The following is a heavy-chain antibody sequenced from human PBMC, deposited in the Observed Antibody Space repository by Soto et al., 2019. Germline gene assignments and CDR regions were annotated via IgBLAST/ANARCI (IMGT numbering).Heavy chain of an antibody. V-gene: IGHV4-31*03. CDR1: GGSISSGGYY. CDR3: ARGKTVAAAGPFDY. J-gene: IGHJ4*02. Sequence: QVQLQESGPGLVKPSQTLSLTCTVSGGSISSGGYYWSWIRQRPGKGLEWIGYIYYSGSTYYNPSLKRRVTISVDTSKNQFSLKLSSVTAADTAVYYCARGKTVAAAGPFDYWGQGTLVTVSS. CDR2: IYYSGST. D-gene: IGHD6-13*01.